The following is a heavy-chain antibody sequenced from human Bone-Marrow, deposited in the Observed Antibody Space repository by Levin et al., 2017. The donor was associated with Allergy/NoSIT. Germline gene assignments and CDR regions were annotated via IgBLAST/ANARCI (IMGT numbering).Heavy chain of an antibody. J-gene: IGHJ5*02. D-gene: IGHD6-19*01. CDR2: IPGSGDKT. CDR1: GFTFGHYA. V-gene: IGHV3-23*01. Sequence: HGESLKISCVGSGFTFGHYAMSWVRQAPGKGLEWVATIPGSGDKTFYADSVKGRFNISRDNAKSTLYLQMDSLRVDDTAVYSCAKDRSPTFSSGWHARFDPWGQGNLVTVSS. CDR3: AKDRSPTFSSGWHARFDP.